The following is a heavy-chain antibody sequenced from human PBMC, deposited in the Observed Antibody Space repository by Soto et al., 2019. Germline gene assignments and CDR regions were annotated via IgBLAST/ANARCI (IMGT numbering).Heavy chain of an antibody. CDR1: GGSFSGYY. V-gene: IGHV4-34*01. J-gene: IGHJ3*02. D-gene: IGHD3-3*01. CDR3: ARGEITIFGVVIAHDAFDI. Sequence: ETLSLTCAVYGGSFSGYYWSWIRQPPGKGLEWIGEINHSGSTNYNPSLKSRVTISVDTSKNQFSLKLSSVTAADTAVYYCARGEITIFGVVIAHDAFDIWGQGTMVTV. CDR2: INHSGST.